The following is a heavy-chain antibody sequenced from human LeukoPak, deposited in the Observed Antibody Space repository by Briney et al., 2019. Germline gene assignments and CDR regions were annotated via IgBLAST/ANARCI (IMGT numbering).Heavy chain of an antibody. V-gene: IGHV4-39*01. J-gene: IGHJ4*02. Sequence: PSETLSLTCTVSGGSISSSSYYWGWIRQPPGKGLEWIGSIYYSGSTYYNPSLKSRVTISVDTSKNQFSLKLSSVTAADTAVYYCARRPKTTIVVVTAGWSPGYYFDYWGQGTLVTVSS. CDR1: GGSISSSSYY. CDR3: ARRPKTTIVVVTAGWSPGYYFDY. D-gene: IGHD2-21*02. CDR2: IYYSGST.